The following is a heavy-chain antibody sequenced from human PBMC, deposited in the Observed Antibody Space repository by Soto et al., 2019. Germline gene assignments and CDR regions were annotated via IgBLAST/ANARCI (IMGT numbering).Heavy chain of an antibody. CDR2: INPNSGGT. Sequence: ASVKVSCKASGYTFTGYYMHWVRQAPGQGLERMGWINPNSGGTNYAQKLQGWVTMTRDTSISTAYMELSRLRSDDTAVYYCARGPAYSSGWSSLHTYYYYGMDVWGQGTTVTVSS. CDR3: ARGPAYSSGWSSLHTYYYYGMDV. D-gene: IGHD6-19*01. CDR1: GYTFTGYY. J-gene: IGHJ6*02. V-gene: IGHV1-2*04.